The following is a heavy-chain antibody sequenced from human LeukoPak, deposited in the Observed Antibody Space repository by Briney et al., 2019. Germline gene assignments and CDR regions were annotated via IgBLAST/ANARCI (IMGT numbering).Heavy chain of an antibody. CDR3: ARPDPDFWSGSSNWDFDP. V-gene: IGHV1-69*13. J-gene: IGHJ5*02. D-gene: IGHD3-3*01. Sequence: ASVKVSCKASGGTFSSYAISWVRQAPGQGLEWMGGIIPIFGTANYAQKFQGRVTITADESTSTAYMELSSLRSEDTAVYYCARPDPDFWSGSSNWDFDPWGQGTLVTVSS. CDR1: GGTFSSYA. CDR2: IIPIFGTA.